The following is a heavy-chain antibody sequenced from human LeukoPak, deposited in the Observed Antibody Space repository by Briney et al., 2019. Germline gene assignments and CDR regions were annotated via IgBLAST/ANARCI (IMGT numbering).Heavy chain of an antibody. Sequence: ASVKVSCKASGYTFTNYGVSWVRQAPGQGLEWMGLISAYNGYTNYAQKFQFRVTMTTDTSTSTAYMELRSLRSDDTAVYYCARVGGLGMIVVLDYWGQGTLVTVSS. CDR3: ARVGGLGMIVVLDY. CDR2: ISAYNGYT. V-gene: IGHV1-18*01. D-gene: IGHD3-22*01. CDR1: GYTFTNYG. J-gene: IGHJ4*02.